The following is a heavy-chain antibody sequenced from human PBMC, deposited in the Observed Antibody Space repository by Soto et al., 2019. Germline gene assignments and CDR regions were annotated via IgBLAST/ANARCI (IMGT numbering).Heavy chain of an antibody. J-gene: IGHJ4*02. D-gene: IGHD2-21*02. Sequence: EVQLVESGGGLVQPGGSLRLSCAASGFTFSDYWMSWVRQAPGKGLEWVANIKLDGSDKYYVDSVKGRFIISRDNAKNSLYLQMNSLRAEDTAVYYCARGGGNSDYWGQGTLVTFSS. CDR1: GFTFSDYW. CDR3: ARGGGNSDY. V-gene: IGHV3-7*01. CDR2: IKLDGSDK.